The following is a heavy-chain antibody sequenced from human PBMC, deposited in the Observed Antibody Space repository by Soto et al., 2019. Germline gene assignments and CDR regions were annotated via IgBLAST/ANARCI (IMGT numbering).Heavy chain of an antibody. J-gene: IGHJ3*02. V-gene: IGHV4-34*01. CDR3: ARVAASGYYDDSRGLDI. CDR2: INHSGST. Sequence: SETLSLTCAVYGGSFSGYYWSWIRQPPGKGLEWIGEINHSGSTNYNPSLKSRVTISVDTSKNQFSLKLSSVTAADTAVYYCARVAASGYYDDSRGLDIWGQGTMVTVSS. CDR1: GGSFSGYY. D-gene: IGHD3-22*01.